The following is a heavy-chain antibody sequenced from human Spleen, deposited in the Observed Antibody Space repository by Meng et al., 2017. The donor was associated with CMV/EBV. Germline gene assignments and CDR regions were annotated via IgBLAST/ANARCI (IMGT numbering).Heavy chain of an antibody. Sequence: ASVKVSCKASGYTFTGYYMHWVRQAPGQGLEWMGWINPNSGGTNYAQKFQGRVTMTRDTSISTAYMELSRLRSDDTAVYYCARGLMATGTPYFDYWGQGTLVTVSS. J-gene: IGHJ4*02. D-gene: IGHD1-14*01. CDR2: INPNSGGT. V-gene: IGHV1-2*02. CDR1: GYTFTGYY. CDR3: ARGLMATGTPYFDY.